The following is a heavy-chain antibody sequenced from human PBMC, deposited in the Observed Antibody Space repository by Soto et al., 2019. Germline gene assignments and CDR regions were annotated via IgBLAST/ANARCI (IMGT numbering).Heavy chain of an antibody. CDR1: GYTFTSYA. D-gene: IGHD3-3*01. J-gene: IGHJ5*01. Sequence: GASVKVSCKASGYTFTSYAMHWVRQAPGQRLEWMGWINAGNGNTKYSQKFQGRVTITRDTSASTAYMELSSLRSEDTAVYYCASGSVIGEVNIAEWFDSWGQGTLVTVSS. CDR2: INAGNGNT. CDR3: ASGSVIGEVNIAEWFDS. V-gene: IGHV1-3*01.